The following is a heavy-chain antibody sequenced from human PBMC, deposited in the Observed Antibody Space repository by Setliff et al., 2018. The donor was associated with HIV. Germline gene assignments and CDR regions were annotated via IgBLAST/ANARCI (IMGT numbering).Heavy chain of an antibody. Sequence: SETLSLTCTVSGGSISSGGYYWSWIRQHPGKGLEWIGYIHYSGSTSYNPSLKSRVTISVDTSKTQFSLKLSSVTAADTAVYYCARHQGKYYDSSGYSGWFFDLWGRGTLVTSPQ. J-gene: IGHJ2*01. D-gene: IGHD3-22*01. CDR1: GGSISSGGYY. CDR2: IHYSGST. CDR3: ARHQGKYYDSSGYSGWFFDL. V-gene: IGHV4-61*08.